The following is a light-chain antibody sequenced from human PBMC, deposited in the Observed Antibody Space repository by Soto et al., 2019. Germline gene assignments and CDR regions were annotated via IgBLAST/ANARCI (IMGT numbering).Light chain of an antibody. J-gene: IGKJ4*01. Sequence: IQLTQSPSSLSASVGDRVTITCRASQGISRYLAWYQQKPEKAPKLLIYAASTLQSGVPSRFSGSGSGTDFTLTISSLQPEDFATYYCQQLNSYPLTFGGGTKVEIK. CDR2: AAS. CDR1: QGISRY. V-gene: IGKV1-9*01. CDR3: QQLNSYPLT.